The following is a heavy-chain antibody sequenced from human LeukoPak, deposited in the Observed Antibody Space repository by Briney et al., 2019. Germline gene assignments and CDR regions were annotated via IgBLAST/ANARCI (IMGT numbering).Heavy chain of an antibody. V-gene: IGHV3-7*03. CDR1: GFTFSSYW. CDR3: ARGYDSSGYYPALWYFDY. CDR2: IKQDGSEK. D-gene: IGHD3-22*01. Sequence: PGGSLRLSCAASGFTFSSYWMSWVRQAPGKGLEWVANIKQDGSEKYYVDSVKGRFTISRDNAKNSLYLQMNSLRAEDTVVYYCARGYDSSGYYPALWYFDYWGQGTLVTVSS. J-gene: IGHJ4*02.